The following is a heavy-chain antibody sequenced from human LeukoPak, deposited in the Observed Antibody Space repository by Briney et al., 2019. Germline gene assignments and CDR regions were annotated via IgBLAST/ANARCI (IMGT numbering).Heavy chain of an antibody. CDR2: IQTTGRT. CDR1: GGSINDRDW. D-gene: IGHD2-15*01. CDR3: ASADIGWNPAHY. J-gene: IGHJ4*02. Sequence: SETLSLTCDVFGGSINDRDWWTWVRQPPEKGLEWLGEIQTTGRTNSNPSLRSRVTMSINKARKQVFLNLNSVTAADTAVYYCASADIGWNPAHYWGQGTLVIVSS. V-gene: IGHV4-4*02.